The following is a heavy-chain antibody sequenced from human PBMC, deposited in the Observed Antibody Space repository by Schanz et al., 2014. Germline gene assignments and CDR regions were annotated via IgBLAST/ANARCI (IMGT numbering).Heavy chain of an antibody. CDR1: GFTFRSYG. CDR3: AKDVRSIGDCCHNAFDI. Sequence: HVQLVESGGGVVQPGGSLRLSCAASGFTFRSYGMHWVRPAPGKGLEWVAFIRYDGSNKYYADSVKGRFTISRDNSKNTLYLQMNSLRAEDTAVYYCAKDVRSIGDCCHNAFDIWGQGTMVTVSS. V-gene: IGHV3-30*02. D-gene: IGHD2-21*01. J-gene: IGHJ3*02. CDR2: IRYDGSNK.